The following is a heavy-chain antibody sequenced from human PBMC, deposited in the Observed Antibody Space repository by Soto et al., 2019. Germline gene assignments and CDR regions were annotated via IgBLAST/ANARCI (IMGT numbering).Heavy chain of an antibody. Sequence: QLHLVHYGAVVKKPGASVTVSCSASGYPVTAYYMHWVRQAPGRGLEWMGGINPATGAAKYTQTFQGRGTMTRDTSTSTVFMELRGLTSEDTAVFSCARGGGVGVAGSAAFDMWGQGTLVTVSS. D-gene: IGHD3-3*01. J-gene: IGHJ3*02. CDR3: ARGGGVGVAGSAAFDM. CDR2: INPATGAA. V-gene: IGHV1-2*02. CDR1: GYPVTAYY.